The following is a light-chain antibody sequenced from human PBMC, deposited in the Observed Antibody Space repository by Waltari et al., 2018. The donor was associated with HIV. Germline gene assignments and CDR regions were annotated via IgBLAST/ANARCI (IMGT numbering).Light chain of an antibody. V-gene: IGLV2-14*01. CDR3: SSYTSSSTLSYV. CDR2: EVS. Sequence: QSALTQPASASGSPGQSITISCPGTSSDVGGYNYVSWYQQHPGKAPKLMIYEVSNRPSGVSNRFSGSKSGNTASLTISGLQAEDEADYYCSSYTSSSTLSYVFGTGTKVTVL. CDR1: SSDVGGYNY. J-gene: IGLJ1*01.